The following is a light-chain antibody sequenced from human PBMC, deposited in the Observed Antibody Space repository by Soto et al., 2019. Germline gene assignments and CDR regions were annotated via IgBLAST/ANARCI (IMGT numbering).Light chain of an antibody. Sequence: QSVLTQPPSVSAAPGQKVTISCSGSSSNIGNNYVSWYQHLPGTAPKLLIYDNNKRPSEIPDRFSGSKSGTSATLGITGLQTGDEADYYCGTWDSSLTGFVVFGGGNKVTVL. CDR2: DNN. J-gene: IGLJ2*01. CDR1: SSNIGNNY. V-gene: IGLV1-51*01. CDR3: GTWDSSLTGFVV.